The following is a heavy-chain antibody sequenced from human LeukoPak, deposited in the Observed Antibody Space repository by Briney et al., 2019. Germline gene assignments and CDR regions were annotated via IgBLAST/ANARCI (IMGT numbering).Heavy chain of an antibody. CDR3: ARDTRAVAGTTIDY. V-gene: IGHV3-9*01. D-gene: IGHD6-19*01. CDR2: ISWNSGSI. Sequence: GGFLRLSCAASGFTFDDYAMHWVRQAPGKGLEWVSGISWNSGSIGYADSVKGRFTISRDNAKNSLFLQMNSLRAEDTALYYCARDTRAVAGTTIDYWGQGTLVTVSS. J-gene: IGHJ4*02. CDR1: GFTFDDYA.